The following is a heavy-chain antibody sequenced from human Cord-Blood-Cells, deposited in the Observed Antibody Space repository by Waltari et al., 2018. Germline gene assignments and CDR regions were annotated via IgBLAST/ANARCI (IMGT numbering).Heavy chain of an antibody. V-gene: IGHV1-69*01. Sequence: QVQLVQSGAEVKKPGCSVTVSCQASGATVTSHATSAVRQAPGQGLVWMGGIIPIFGTANYAQKFQGRVTITADESASTAYMELSSLRSEDTAVYYCASGQGQLVWTWYFDLWGRGTLVTVSS. CDR1: GATVTSHA. J-gene: IGHJ2*01. D-gene: IGHD6-6*01. CDR2: IIPIFGTA. CDR3: ASGQGQLVWTWYFDL.